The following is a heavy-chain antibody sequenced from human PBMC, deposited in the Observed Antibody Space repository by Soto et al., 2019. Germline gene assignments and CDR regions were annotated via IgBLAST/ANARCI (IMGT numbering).Heavy chain of an antibody. CDR1: GGSISSYY. J-gene: IGHJ5*02. Sequence: SETLSLTCTVSGGSISSYYWSWIRQPPGKGLEWIGYIYYSGSTNYNPSLKSRVTISVDTSKNQFSLKLSSVTAADTAVYYCARDFSTRITMVRGVTSNWFDPWGQGTLVTVSS. V-gene: IGHV4-59*01. CDR3: ARDFSTRITMVRGVTSNWFDP. D-gene: IGHD3-10*01. CDR2: IYYSGST.